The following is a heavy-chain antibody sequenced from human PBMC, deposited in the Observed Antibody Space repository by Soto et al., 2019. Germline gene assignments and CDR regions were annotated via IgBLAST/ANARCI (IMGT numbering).Heavy chain of an antibody. J-gene: IGHJ5*02. V-gene: IGHV4-59*01. D-gene: IGHD6-13*01. CDR2: IYYSGIT. CDR3: ARAAAARYLWFDP. CDR1: GGSISSYY. Sequence: SETLSLTCTVSGGSISSYYWSWIRQPPGKGLEWIGYIYYSGITNYNPSLKSRVTISVDTSKNQFSLKLSSVTAADTAVYYCARAAAARYLWFDPWGQGTLVTVSS.